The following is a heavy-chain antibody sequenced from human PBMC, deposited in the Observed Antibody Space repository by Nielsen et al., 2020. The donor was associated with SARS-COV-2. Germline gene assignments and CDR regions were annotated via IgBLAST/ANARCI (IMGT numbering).Heavy chain of an antibody. CDR3: ARAFSYYDFWSGSKEYYFDY. Sequence: GGSLRLSCAASGFTFSSYDMHWVRQATGKGLEWVSAIGTAGDTYYPGSVKGRFTISRENATNSLYLQMNSLRAGDTAVYYCARAFSYYDFWSGSKEYYFDYWGQGTLVTVSS. CDR2: IGTAGDT. J-gene: IGHJ4*02. V-gene: IGHV3-13*04. D-gene: IGHD3-3*01. CDR1: GFTFSSYD.